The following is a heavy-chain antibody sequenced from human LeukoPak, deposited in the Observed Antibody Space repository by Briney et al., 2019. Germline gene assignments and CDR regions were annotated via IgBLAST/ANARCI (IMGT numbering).Heavy chain of an antibody. V-gene: IGHV3-7*01. CDR1: GFTFSSYW. D-gene: IGHD4-11*01. J-gene: IGHJ4*02. CDR2: IKQDGSEK. Sequence: KTGGSLRLSCAASGFTFSSYWMHWVRQAPGKGLVWVANIKQDGSEKYYVDSVKGRFTISRDNAKNSLYLQMNSLRAEDTAVYYCAKSKYSNSLFDYWGQGTLVTVSS. CDR3: AKSKYSNSLFDY.